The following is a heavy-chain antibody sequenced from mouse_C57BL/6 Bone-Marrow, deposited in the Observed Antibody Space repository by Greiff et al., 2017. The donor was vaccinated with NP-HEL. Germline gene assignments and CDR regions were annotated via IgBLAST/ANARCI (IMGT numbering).Heavy chain of an antibody. Sequence: EVQLQQSGPELVKPGASVKISCKASGYTFTDYYMNWVKQSHGKSLEWIGDINPNNGGTSYNQKFKGKATLTVDKSSSTAYMELRSLTSEDSAVYYCARSHPVYWYFDVWGTGTTVTVSS. CDR3: ARSHPVYWYFDV. CDR2: INPNNGGT. CDR1: GYTFTDYY. J-gene: IGHJ1*03. V-gene: IGHV1-26*01.